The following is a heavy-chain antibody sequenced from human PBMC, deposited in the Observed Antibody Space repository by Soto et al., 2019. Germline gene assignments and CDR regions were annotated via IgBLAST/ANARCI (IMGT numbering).Heavy chain of an antibody. Sequence: SGPTLVNPTQTLTLTCTFSGFSLTTSGVRVSWIRQPPGKALEWLARFDWDDDKFYSASLETRLTISRDTSKNPVVLTMTNMDPVDTATFYCARSANYGNFFDYWGQGALVTVSS. CDR2: FDWDDDK. CDR1: GFSLTTSGVR. CDR3: ARSANYGNFFDY. V-gene: IGHV2-70*04. D-gene: IGHD4-17*01. J-gene: IGHJ4*02.